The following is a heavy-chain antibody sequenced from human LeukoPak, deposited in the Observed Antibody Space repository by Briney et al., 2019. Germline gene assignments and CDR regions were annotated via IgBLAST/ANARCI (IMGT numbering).Heavy chain of an antibody. D-gene: IGHD3-10*01. CDR2: ISSNGGST. J-gene: IGHJ4*02. Sequence: GGSLRLSCAASGFTFSIYGMSWVRQTPGKGLEWVSAISSNGGSTYYADSVKGRFTISRDNSKNTLYLQMSSLRAEDTAIYYCAKVLLCQGIDSWGQGTLVTVSS. CDR1: GFTFSIYG. V-gene: IGHV3-23*01. CDR3: AKVLLCQGIDS.